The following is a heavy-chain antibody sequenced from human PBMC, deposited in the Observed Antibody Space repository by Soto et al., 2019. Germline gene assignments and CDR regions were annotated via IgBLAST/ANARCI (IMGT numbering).Heavy chain of an antibody. Sequence: SETLSLTCTVSGGSINSYYWSWIRQPPGKGLEWIGYIYYSGSTNYNPSFKSRVTISVDTSKNQFFLKLSSVTAADTAVYYCARVIYCGGDCYSGYYYGMDVWGQGTTVTVSS. CDR1: GGSINSYY. V-gene: IGHV4-59*01. D-gene: IGHD2-21*02. CDR2: IYYSGST. J-gene: IGHJ6*02. CDR3: ARVIYCGGDCYSGYYYGMDV.